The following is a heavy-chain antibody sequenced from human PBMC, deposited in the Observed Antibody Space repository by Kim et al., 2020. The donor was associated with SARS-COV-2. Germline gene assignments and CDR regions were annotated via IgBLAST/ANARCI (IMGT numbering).Heavy chain of an antibody. D-gene: IGHD5-18*01. J-gene: IGHJ6*02. CDR1: GFTFSSYG. V-gene: IGHV3-30*18. CDR3: AKDQVQLWNGYYYYGMDV. Sequence: GGSLRLSCAASGFTFSSYGMHWVRQAPGKGLEWVAVISYDGSNKYYADSVKGRFTISRDNSKNTLYLQMNSLRAEDTAVYYCAKDQVQLWNGYYYYGMDVWGQGTTVTVSS. CDR2: ISYDGSNK.